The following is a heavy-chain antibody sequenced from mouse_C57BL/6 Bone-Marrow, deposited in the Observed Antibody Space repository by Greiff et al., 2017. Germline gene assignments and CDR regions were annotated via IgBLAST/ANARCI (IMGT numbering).Heavy chain of an antibody. J-gene: IGHJ4*01. CDR2: IDPETGGT. Sequence: QVQLQQSGAELVRPGASVTLSCKASGYTFTDYEMHWVKQTPVHGLEWIGAIDPETGGTAYNQKFKGKAILTADKSSSTAYMELRSLTSEDSAVYYCTSDGGWLRIYYAMDYWGQGTSVTVSS. D-gene: IGHD2-3*01. V-gene: IGHV1-15*01. CDR1: GYTFTDYE. CDR3: TSDGGWLRIYYAMDY.